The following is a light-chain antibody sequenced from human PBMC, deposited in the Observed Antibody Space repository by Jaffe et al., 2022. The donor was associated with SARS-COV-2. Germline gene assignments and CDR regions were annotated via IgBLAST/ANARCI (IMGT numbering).Light chain of an antibody. CDR3: SSYAGSFTMI. Sequence: QSALTQPRSVSGSPGQSVTISCTGTSSDIGGYNHVSWYQQEPGKVPKLIIYDVTKWPSGVPARFSGSKSGNTASLTISGLQPEDEGDYYCSSYAGSFTMIFGGGTRLTVL. CDR2: DVT. J-gene: IGLJ2*01. V-gene: IGLV2-11*01. CDR1: SSDIGGYNH.